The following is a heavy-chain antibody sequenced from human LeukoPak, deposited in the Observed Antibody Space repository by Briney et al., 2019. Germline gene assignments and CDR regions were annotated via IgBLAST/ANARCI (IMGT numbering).Heavy chain of an antibody. CDR2: TYYGSKWNN. J-gene: IGHJ4*02. Sequence: PSQTLSLTCAISGDSVSSSSNVWNWIRQSPSRGLEWLGRTYYGSKWNNDYAASVKSRITVNPDTSKNQFSLQPNSVTPEDTAVYYCARGAMRTGFDSWGQGTLVTVSA. V-gene: IGHV6-1*01. D-gene: IGHD1-1*01. CDR3: ARGAMRTGFDS. CDR1: GDSVSSSSNV.